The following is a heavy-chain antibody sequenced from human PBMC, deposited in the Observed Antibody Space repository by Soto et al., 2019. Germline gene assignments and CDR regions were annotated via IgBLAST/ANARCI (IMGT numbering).Heavy chain of an antibody. Sequence: QVQLVQSGAEVKTPGASVKVSCKASGYTFATYDMNWVRQAPGQGLEWMGWMNPNSGNTGYAQKFQGRLTMTRDTALSVAHMELSSLRNEDTAVYYCARSDGYTVNWLDSWGQGTLVTVSA. CDR2: MNPNSGNT. CDR3: ARSDGYTVNWLDS. V-gene: IGHV1-8*01. CDR1: GYTFATYD. J-gene: IGHJ5*01. D-gene: IGHD2-21*01.